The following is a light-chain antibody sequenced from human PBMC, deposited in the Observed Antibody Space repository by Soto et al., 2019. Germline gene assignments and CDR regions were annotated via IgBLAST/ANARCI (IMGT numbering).Light chain of an antibody. V-gene: IGKV3D-20*02. CDR3: QQRSNWLAIT. CDR1: ESVVSSY. CDR2: DAS. J-gene: IGKJ5*01. Sequence: EIVLTQSPGTLSLSPGERATLSCRATESVVSSYLAWYQLKPGQAPRLLIYDASSRATGIPDTFSGSGSGTDFTLTITRLEPEDFAVYYCQQRSNWLAITFGQGTRLEI.